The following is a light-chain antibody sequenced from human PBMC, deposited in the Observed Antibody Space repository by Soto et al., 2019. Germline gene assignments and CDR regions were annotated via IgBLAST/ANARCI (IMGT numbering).Light chain of an antibody. CDR3: QNHDSAPWT. CDR1: RDITDY. J-gene: IGKJ1*01. CDR2: AAS. V-gene: IGKV1-27*01. Sequence: DIQMTQSPTSLSASVGDRVTITCRASRDITDYLAWYQQKPGQVPKLLISAASTLQSGVPSRFTASGSGTDFTLTITGLRPEDFATYYCQNHDSAPWTFGQGTKVEF.